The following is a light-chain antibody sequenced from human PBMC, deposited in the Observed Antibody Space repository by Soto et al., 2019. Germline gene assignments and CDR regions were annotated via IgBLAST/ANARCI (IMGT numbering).Light chain of an antibody. V-gene: IGLV2-11*01. CDR3: CSYADNYSYV. J-gene: IGLJ1*01. CDR1: SSDVGAYNY. CDR2: DVS. Sequence: QSALTQPASVSGSPGQSVTISCTGTSSDVGAYNYVSWYQQRPGKAPKLMTYDVSKRPSGVPDRFSGSKSGNTASLTISGLQAEDEADYYCCSYADNYSYVFGTGTKVTVL.